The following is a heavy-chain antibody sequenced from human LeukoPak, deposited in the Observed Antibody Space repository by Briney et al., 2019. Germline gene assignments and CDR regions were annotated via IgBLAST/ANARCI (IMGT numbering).Heavy chain of an antibody. CDR2: IYSGGST. D-gene: IGHD3-22*01. V-gene: IGHV3-66*01. CDR1: GFTVSSNY. CDR3: AREGYYYDSSGYLGD. J-gene: IGHJ4*02. Sequence: GGSLRLSCAASGFTVSSNYMSWVRQAPGKGLEWVSVIYSGGSTYYADSVKGRFTISRDNSKNTLYLQMNSLRAEDTAVYYCAREGYYYDSSGYLGDWGQGTLVTVSS.